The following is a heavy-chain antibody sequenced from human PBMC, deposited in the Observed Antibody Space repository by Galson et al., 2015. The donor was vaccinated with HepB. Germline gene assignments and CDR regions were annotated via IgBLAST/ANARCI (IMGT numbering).Heavy chain of an antibody. D-gene: IGHD6-13*01. V-gene: IGHV3-30-3*01. J-gene: IGHJ1*01. CDR2: ISYDGSNK. CDR3: AREGGGKKGSSFPGYFQH. Sequence: SLRLSCAASGFTFSSYAMHWVRQAPGKGLEWVAVISYDGSNKYYADSVKGRFTISRDNSKNTLYLQMNSLKAEDTAVYYCAREGGGKKGSSFPGYFQHWGQGTLVTVSS. CDR1: GFTFSSYA.